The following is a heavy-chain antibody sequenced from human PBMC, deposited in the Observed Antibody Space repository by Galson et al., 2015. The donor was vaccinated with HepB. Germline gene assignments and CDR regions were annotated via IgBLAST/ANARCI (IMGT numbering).Heavy chain of an antibody. CDR1: GYTFTSYG. V-gene: IGHV1-3*01. CDR3: ARAVRAAAGRN. D-gene: IGHD6-13*01. Sequence: SVKVSCKASGYTFTSYGIHWVRQAPGQRPEWMGWINAGNGNTKYSQKFQGRVTITRDTSASTAYMELSSLRSEDTAVYYCARAVRAAAGRNWGQGTLVTVSS. CDR2: INAGNGNT. J-gene: IGHJ4*02.